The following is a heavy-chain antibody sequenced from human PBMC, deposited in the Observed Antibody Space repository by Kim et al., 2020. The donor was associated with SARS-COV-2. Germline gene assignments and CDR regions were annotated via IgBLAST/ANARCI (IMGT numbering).Heavy chain of an antibody. CDR3: ARRTGAAAATVGYSDL. CDR2: ISSSSSYV. V-gene: IGHV3-21*01. Sequence: GGSLRLSCAASGFSFSSYNMNWFRQAPGKGLEWVSSISSSSSYVYYADSLKGRFTISRDNAQHALYLQMDSLRAEDTAVYYCARRTGAAAATVGYSDLWG. J-gene: IGHJ2*01. CDR1: GFSFSSYN. D-gene: IGHD6-13*01.